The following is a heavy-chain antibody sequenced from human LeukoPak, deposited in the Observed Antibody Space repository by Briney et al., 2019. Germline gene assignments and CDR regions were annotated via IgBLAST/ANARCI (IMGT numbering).Heavy chain of an antibody. Sequence: PGGSLRLSCAASGFTFSAYYMSWIRQAPGKGLEWVSYISSSGRTIYYADSVKGRFTISRDNAKNSLFLHMNSLRADDTAVYYCARDGVTVASSPSYWYFDLWGRGTLVTVSS. J-gene: IGHJ2*01. CDR2: ISSSGRTI. D-gene: IGHD3-3*01. V-gene: IGHV3-11*04. CDR1: GFTFSAYY. CDR3: ARDGVTVASSPSYWYFDL.